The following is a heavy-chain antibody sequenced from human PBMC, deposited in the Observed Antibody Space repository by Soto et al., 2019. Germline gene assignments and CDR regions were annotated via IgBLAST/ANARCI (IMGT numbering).Heavy chain of an antibody. CDR3: ARISAGPKA. CDR1: GDSISPCY. CDR2: IHSGGDT. V-gene: IGHV4-4*07. Sequence: SETLSLTCTVSGDSISPCYWHWFRQPAGKRLEWIGRIHSGGDTNYNPSLRNRVDMSVDMSKNQLSLQLKSVTAADAAVYYCARISAGPKAWGRGTLVPVS. J-gene: IGHJ4*02.